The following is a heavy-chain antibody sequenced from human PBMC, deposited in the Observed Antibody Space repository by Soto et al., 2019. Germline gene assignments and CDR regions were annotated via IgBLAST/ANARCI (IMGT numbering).Heavy chain of an antibody. D-gene: IGHD3-22*01. CDR1: AGSLSPNY. V-gene: IGHV4-59*08. CDR3: ARLGAYYQAMDS. Sequence: TSETLSLTCTVSAGSLSPNYWSWIRQPPGKGLEWIGYIYYAGTTTYNPSLQSRVSISLDMAKNEVSLKLTSVTAADTAVYFCARLGAYYQAMDSWGQGTLVTVSS. J-gene: IGHJ1*01. CDR2: IYYAGTT.